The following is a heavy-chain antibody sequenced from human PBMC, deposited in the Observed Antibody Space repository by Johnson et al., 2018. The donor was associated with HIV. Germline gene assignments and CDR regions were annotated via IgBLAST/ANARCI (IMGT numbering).Heavy chain of an antibody. CDR1: GFTFSDYY. CDR2: ISSSGSTI. D-gene: IGHD3-10*01. Sequence: VQLVESGGGLVKPGGSLRLSCAASGFTFSDYYMSWIRQAPGKGLEWVSYISSSGSTIYYADSVKGRFPISRDSSKNTLYLQMNSLRAEDTALYYCAKDGSGIYSRAFDIWGQGTMVTVSS. CDR3: AKDGSGIYSRAFDI. J-gene: IGHJ3*02. V-gene: IGHV3-11*01.